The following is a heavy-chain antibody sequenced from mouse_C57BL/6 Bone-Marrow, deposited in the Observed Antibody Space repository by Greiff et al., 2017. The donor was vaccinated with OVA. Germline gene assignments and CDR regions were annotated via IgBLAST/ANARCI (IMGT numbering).Heavy chain of an antibody. D-gene: IGHD1-1*01. CDR2: IDPSDSYT. CDR1: GYTFTSYW. Sequence: VQLQQPGAELVRPGTSVKLSCKASGYTFTSYWMHWVKQRPGQGLEWIGVIDPSDSYTNYNQKFKGKATLTVDTSSSTAYMQLSSQTSEDSAVYYCARVEFITTVAFDYWGQGTTLTVSS. J-gene: IGHJ2*01. CDR3: ARVEFITTVAFDY. V-gene: IGHV1-59*01.